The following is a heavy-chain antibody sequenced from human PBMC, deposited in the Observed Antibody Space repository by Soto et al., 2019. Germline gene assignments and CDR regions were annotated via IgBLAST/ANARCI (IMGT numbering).Heavy chain of an antibody. D-gene: IGHD3-3*01. Sequence: EVQLVESGGGLVKPGGSLRLSCAASGFTFSSYWMSWVRQAPGKGLEWVANIKKDGSKKYYVDSVKGRFTISRDNAKNALYLQMNSLRAEDTAVYYCARASRSLGGSGYYTGIGTFPAVDYWGQGTLVTVSS. V-gene: IGHV3-7*05. J-gene: IGHJ4*02. CDR3: ARASRSLGGSGYYTGIGTFPAVDY. CDR2: IKKDGSKK. CDR1: GFTFSSYW.